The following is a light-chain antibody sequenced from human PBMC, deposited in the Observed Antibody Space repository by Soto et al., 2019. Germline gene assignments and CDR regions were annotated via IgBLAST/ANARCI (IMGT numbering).Light chain of an antibody. Sequence: QSALTQPPSVSGSPGQSVTISCTVTSSDVGDYEHVSWYQQAPGTAPKLIIFDVTNRPSGVPDRFSGSKSGNTPSLTIFGLQDEDEADYYCSLFTSSSTWVFGGGTKLTVL. J-gene: IGLJ3*02. V-gene: IGLV2-18*01. CDR1: SSDVGDYEH. CDR2: DVT. CDR3: SLFTSSSTWV.